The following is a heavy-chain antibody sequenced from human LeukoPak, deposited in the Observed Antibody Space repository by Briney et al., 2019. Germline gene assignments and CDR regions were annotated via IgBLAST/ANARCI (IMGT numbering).Heavy chain of an antibody. CDR3: ARVFPMVRGVIPSYNWFDP. V-gene: IGHV7-4-1*02. Sequence: ASVKVSCKASGYTFTSYGISWVRQAPGQGLEWMGWINTNTGNPTYAQGFTGRFVFSLDTSVSTAYLQISSLKAEDTAVYYCARVFPMVRGVIPSYNWFDPWGQGTLVTVSS. D-gene: IGHD3-10*01. J-gene: IGHJ5*02. CDR2: INTNTGNP. CDR1: GYTFTSYG.